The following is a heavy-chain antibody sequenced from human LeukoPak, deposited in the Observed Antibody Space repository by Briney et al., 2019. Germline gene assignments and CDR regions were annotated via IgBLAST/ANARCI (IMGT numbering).Heavy chain of an antibody. CDR1: GFTFSSYA. D-gene: IGHD3-10*01. J-gene: IGHJ4*02. V-gene: IGHV3-23*01. CDR2: ISGSGGST. Sequence: GGSLRLSCAASGFTFSSYAMSWVRQAPGKGLEWVSAISGSGGSTYYADSVKGRFTISRDNAKNSLYLQMNSLRAEDTAVYYCARVSGGSGSYYFDYWGQGTLVTVSS. CDR3: ARVSGGSGSYYFDY.